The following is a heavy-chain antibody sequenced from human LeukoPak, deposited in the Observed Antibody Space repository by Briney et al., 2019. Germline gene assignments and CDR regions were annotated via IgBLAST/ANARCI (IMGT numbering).Heavy chain of an antibody. CDR1: GGSISSGSYY. V-gene: IGHV4-61*02. Sequence: PSETLSLTCTVSGGSISSGSYYWSWIRQPAGKGLEWIGRIYTSGSTNYNPSLKSRVTISVDTSKNQFSLKLSSVTAADTAVYYCAREWELPLVGHAFDIWGQGTMVTVSS. D-gene: IGHD1-26*01. CDR3: AREWELPLVGHAFDI. J-gene: IGHJ3*02. CDR2: IYTSGST.